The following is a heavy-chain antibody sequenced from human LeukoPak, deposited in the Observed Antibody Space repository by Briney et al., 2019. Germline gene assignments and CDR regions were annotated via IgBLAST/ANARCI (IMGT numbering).Heavy chain of an antibody. CDR1: GGSFSGYY. D-gene: IGHD3-10*01. V-gene: IGHV4-34*01. CDR2: INHSGST. CDR3: AREPSYYGSGSPRKGYDY. J-gene: IGHJ4*02. Sequence: SETLSLTCAVYGGSFSGYYWSWIRQPPGKGLEWIGEINHSGSTNYNPSLKSRVTISVDTSKNQFSLKLSSVTAADTAVYYCAREPSYYGSGSPRKGYDYWGQGTLVTV.